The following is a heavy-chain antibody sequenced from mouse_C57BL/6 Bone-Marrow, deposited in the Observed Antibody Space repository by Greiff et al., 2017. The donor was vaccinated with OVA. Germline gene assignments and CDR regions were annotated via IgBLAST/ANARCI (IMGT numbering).Heavy chain of an antibody. CDR2: IYPGDGDT. CDR1: GYAFSSSW. V-gene: IGHV1-82*01. D-gene: IGHD2-4*01. CDR3: ARGGDYDWYFDV. Sequence: VQLQQSGPELVKPGASVKISCKASGYAFSSSWMNWVKQRPGKGLEWIGRIYPGDGDTNYNGKFKGKATLTADKSSSTAYMQLSSLTSEDSAVYCCARGGDYDWYFDVWGTGTTVTVSS. J-gene: IGHJ1*03.